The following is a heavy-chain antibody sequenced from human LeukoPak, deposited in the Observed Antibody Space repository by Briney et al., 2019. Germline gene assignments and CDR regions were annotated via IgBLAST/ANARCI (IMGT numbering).Heavy chain of an antibody. J-gene: IGHJ6*03. V-gene: IGHV4-59*01. D-gene: IGHD2-2*01. CDR3: ARIVVVPAAISYYYYMDV. Sequence: TSETLSLTCTVSGGSISTYYWSWIRQPPGKGLEWIGYIYYSGSTNYNPSLKSRVTISVDTSKNQFSLKLSSVTAADTAVYHCARIVVVPAAISYYYYMDVWGKGTTVTVSS. CDR2: IYYSGST. CDR1: GGSISTYY.